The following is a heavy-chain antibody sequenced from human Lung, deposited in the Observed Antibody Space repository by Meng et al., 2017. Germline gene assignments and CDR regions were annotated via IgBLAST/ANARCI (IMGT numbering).Heavy chain of an antibody. D-gene: IGHD3-10*01. CDR2: LGAHDGDT. V-gene: IGHV1-18*01. J-gene: IGHJ4*02. Sequence: QVQPVQAGPEVKKPGASVKGLCKASDYTFTGYGVSWVRQAPGQGLEWMAWLGAHDGDTSHAPKFQGRVTVSADRPTATAYMELRSLRSDDTAVYYCARGTPGRSYSDYWGQGTLVTVSS. CDR3: ARGTPGRSYSDY. CDR1: DYTFTGYG.